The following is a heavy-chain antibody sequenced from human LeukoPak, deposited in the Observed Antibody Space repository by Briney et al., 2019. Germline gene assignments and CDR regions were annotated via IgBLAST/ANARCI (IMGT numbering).Heavy chain of an antibody. CDR1: GGSFSGYY. CDR3: ARGMGFWSGYVVY. Sequence: SETLSLTCAVYGGSFSGYYWSWIRQPPGKGLEWIGEINHSGSTNHNPSLKSRATISVDTSKNQFSLKLSSVTAADTAVYYCARGMGFWSGYVVYWGQGTLVTVSS. J-gene: IGHJ4*02. D-gene: IGHD3-3*01. V-gene: IGHV4-34*04. CDR2: INHSGST.